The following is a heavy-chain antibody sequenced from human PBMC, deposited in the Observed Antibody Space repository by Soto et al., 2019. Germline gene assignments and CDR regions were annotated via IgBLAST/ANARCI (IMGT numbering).Heavy chain of an antibody. CDR2: INSDGSST. V-gene: IGHV3-74*01. CDR1: GSTFSSYW. D-gene: IGHD3-3*01. CDR3: ARDLPYYDFWSGYYRTSAFDY. Sequence: GGSLRLSCAASGSTFSSYWMHWVRQAPGKGLVWVSRINSDGSSTSYADSVKGRFTISRDNAKNTLYLQMNSLRAEDTAVYYCARDLPYYDFWSGYYRTSAFDYWGQGTLVTVSS. J-gene: IGHJ4*02.